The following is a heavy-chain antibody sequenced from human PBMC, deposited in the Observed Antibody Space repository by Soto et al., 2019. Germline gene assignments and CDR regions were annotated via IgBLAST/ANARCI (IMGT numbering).Heavy chain of an antibody. D-gene: IGHD3-10*01. CDR3: TRGPRPISTGTGAY. J-gene: IGHJ4*02. V-gene: IGHV3-74*01. CDR1: GFIFKMYW. Sequence: GALRLSCAASGFIFKMYWMHWVRQSPGKGLVWISRIYNDGTYSDYADSVRGRFTISRDNVNDTLYLQMNNLRAEDSGLYYCTRGPRPISTGTGAYWGQGTQVTVSS. CDR2: IYNDGTYS.